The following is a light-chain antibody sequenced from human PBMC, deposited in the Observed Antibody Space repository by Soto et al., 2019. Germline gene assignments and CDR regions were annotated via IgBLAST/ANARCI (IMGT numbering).Light chain of an antibody. V-gene: IGLV2-14*01. CDR3: SSYTSTNSWV. CDR1: SSDVGGYNY. CDR2: DVS. J-gene: IGLJ3*02. Sequence: QSVLTQSASVSGSPRQSITISCTGTSSDVGGYNYVSWYQQHPGKAPKLIIYDVSNRPSGVSTRFSGSKSGNTASLTISGLQAEDEADYSCSSYTSTNSWVFGGGTKPTVL.